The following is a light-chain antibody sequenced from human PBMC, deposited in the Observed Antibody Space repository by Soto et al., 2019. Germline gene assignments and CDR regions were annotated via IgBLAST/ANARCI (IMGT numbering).Light chain of an antibody. CDR2: DDR. Sequence: SYELTQPPSVSVAPGQTARITCGGNNIGSKSVHWYQQKPGQAPVLVVYDDRDRPSGIPERFSGYNSGNTATLTISRVEAGDEADYHCQVWDSSIDHSGVFGGGTQLTVL. V-gene: IGLV3-21*02. CDR3: QVWDSSIDHSGV. CDR1: NIGSKS. J-gene: IGLJ2*01.